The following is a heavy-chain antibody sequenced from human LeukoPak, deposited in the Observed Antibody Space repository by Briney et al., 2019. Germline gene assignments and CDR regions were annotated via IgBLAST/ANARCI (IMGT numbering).Heavy chain of an antibody. D-gene: IGHD3-10*01. CDR3: ARGYYYRSGTSNYFDY. CDR1: GYSFTSYW. Sequence: GESLKISCKGSGYSFTSYWIGWARQMPGKGLEWMGIIYPDDSDTRYSPSFQGQVTISADKSISTAYLQWSSLKASDTAMYYCARGYYYRSGTSNYFDYWGQGTLVTVSS. V-gene: IGHV5-51*01. J-gene: IGHJ4*02. CDR2: IYPDDSDT.